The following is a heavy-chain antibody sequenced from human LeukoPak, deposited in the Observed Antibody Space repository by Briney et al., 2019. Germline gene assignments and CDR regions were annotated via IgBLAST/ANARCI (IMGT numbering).Heavy chain of an antibody. CDR1: GFTFSSYA. D-gene: IGHD4-17*01. CDR2: ISYDGSNK. V-gene: IGHV3-30*04. CDR3: ARPMSTVTGPLDY. J-gene: IGHJ4*02. Sequence: GGSLRLSCAASGFTFSSYAMHWVRQAPGKGLEWVAVISYDGSNKYYADSVKGRFTISRDNSKNTLYLQMNSLKTEDTAVYYCARPMSTVTGPLDYWGQGTLVSVSS.